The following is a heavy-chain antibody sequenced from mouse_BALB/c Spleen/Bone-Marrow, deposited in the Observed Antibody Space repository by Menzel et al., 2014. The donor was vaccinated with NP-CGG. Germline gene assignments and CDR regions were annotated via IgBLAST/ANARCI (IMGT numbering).Heavy chain of an antibody. CDR2: ISNGGGST. CDR1: GFTFSDYY. D-gene: IGHD1-3*01. CDR3: ARQIYAVPMDY. V-gene: IGHV5-12*02. Sequence: DVKLVESGGGLVQPGGSLKLSCATSGFTFSDYYMYWVRQTPEKRLEWVAYISNGGGSTYYPDTIKGRFTISRDNAKNTLYLQMSRLKSEDTAMYYCARQIYAVPMDYWGQGTSVTVSS. J-gene: IGHJ4*01.